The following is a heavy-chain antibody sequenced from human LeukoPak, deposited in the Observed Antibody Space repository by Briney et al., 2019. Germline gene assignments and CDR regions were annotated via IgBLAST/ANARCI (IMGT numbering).Heavy chain of an antibody. CDR3: ATHSSSYSYFDY. D-gene: IGHD3-22*01. CDR1: GVSFSGYY. J-gene: IGHJ4*02. V-gene: IGHV4-34*01. Sequence: SETLSLTCAVYGVSFSGYYWSWIRQPPGKGLEWIGEINHSGSTNYNPSLKSRVTISVDTSKNQFSLKLSSVTAADTAVYYCATHSSSYSYFDYWGQGTLVTVSS. CDR2: INHSGST.